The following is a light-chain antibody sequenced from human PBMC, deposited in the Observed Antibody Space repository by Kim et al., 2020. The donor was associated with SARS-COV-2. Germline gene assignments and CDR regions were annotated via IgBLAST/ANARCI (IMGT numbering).Light chain of an antibody. CDR3: CSYAGSYTWV. CDR2: DVS. CDR1: SSDVGGYNF. Sequence: GQSVTISCTGTSSDVGGYNFVSWYQQHPGKAPKLMFYDVSQRPSGVPDRSSGSKSGNTASLTISGLQAEDEADYYCCSYAGSYTWVFGGGTKLTVL. J-gene: IGLJ3*02. V-gene: IGLV2-11*01.